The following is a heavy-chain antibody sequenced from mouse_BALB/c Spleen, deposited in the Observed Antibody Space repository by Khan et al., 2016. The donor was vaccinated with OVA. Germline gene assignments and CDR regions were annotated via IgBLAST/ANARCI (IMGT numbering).Heavy chain of an antibody. Sequence: VKLQESGAELAKPGASVKMSCKASGYTFTSYWMHWVKQRPGQGLEWIGYINPSTGYTEYNQNFKDKATLTADKSSSTAYMQLSSLTSEDSAVYYCARDRIDYWGQGTTLTVSS. CDR1: GYTFTSYW. CDR3: ARDRIDY. V-gene: IGHV1-7*01. CDR2: INPSTGYT. J-gene: IGHJ2*01.